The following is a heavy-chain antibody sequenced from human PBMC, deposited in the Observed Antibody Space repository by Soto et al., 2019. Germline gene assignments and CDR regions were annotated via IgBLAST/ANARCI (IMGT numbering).Heavy chain of an antibody. V-gene: IGHV3-7*03. D-gene: IGHD7-27*01. CDR2: IKQDGSEK. CDR3: ARAPGDTWYFNL. Sequence: EVQLVESGGGLVQPGGSLRLSCAASGFTFSSYWMSWVRQAPGKGLEWVANIKQDGSEKYYVDSVKGRFTISRDNAWNSLFLQIYSLRAEDTAVYYCARAPGDTWYFNLWGRGTLVTVSS. CDR1: GFTFSSYW. J-gene: IGHJ2*01.